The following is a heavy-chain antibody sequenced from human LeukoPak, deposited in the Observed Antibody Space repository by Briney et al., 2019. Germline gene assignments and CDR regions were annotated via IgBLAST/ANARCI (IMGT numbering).Heavy chain of an antibody. D-gene: IGHD1-1*01. CDR1: GGSFSGYY. J-gene: IGHJ4*02. CDR2: INHSGST. Sequence: SETLSLTCAVYGGSFSGYYWSWIRQPPGKGLEWIGEINHSGSTNYNPSLKSRVTISVDTSKNQFSLKLSSVTAADTAVYYCAREKETGTTDIFDYWGQGTLVTVSS. CDR3: AREKETGTTDIFDY. V-gene: IGHV4-34*01.